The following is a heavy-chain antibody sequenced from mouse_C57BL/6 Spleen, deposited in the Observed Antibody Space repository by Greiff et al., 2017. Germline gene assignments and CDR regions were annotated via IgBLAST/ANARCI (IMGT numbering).Heavy chain of an antibody. D-gene: IGHD1-1*01. V-gene: IGHV1-59*01. CDR3: ARPLYGSSYGGGFAY. CDR1: GYTFTSYW. CDR2: IDPSDSYT. Sequence: VQLQQPGAELVRPGTSVKLSCKASGYTFTSYWMHWVKQRPGQGLEWIGVIDPSDSYTNYNQKFKGKATLTVDTSSSTAYMQLSSLTSEDSAVYYCARPLYGSSYGGGFAYWGQGTLVTVSA. J-gene: IGHJ3*01.